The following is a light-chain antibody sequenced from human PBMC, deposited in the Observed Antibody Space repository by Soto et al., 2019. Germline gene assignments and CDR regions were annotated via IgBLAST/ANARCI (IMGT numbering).Light chain of an antibody. CDR3: QEYKTYSYT. CDR1: QSISNW. J-gene: IGKJ2*01. V-gene: IGKV1-5*03. Sequence: DIQMTQSPSTLSASVGDRVTISCRASQSISNWLAWYQQKPGEAPKLLIYKASSLESGVPSRFSGSGSGTEFTLTISSLQPDDFATYYCQEYKTYSYTFGQGTKVDIK. CDR2: KAS.